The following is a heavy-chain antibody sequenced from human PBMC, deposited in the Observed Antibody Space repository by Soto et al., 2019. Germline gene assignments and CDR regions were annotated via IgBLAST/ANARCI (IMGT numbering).Heavy chain of an antibody. D-gene: IGHD1-26*01. J-gene: IGHJ6*02. CDR2: ISYDGSNK. Sequence: ESGGGVVQPGRSLRLSCAASGFTFSSYGMHWVRQAPGKGLEWVAVISYDGSNKYYADSVKGRFTISRDNSKNTLYLQMNSLRAEDTAVYYCAKDKERGYGMDVWGQGTTVTVSS. CDR3: AKDKERGYGMDV. V-gene: IGHV3-30*18. CDR1: GFTFSSYG.